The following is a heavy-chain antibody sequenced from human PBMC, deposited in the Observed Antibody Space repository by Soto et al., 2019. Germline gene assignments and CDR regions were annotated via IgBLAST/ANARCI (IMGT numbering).Heavy chain of an antibody. CDR1: GDSISSGSYF. CDR3: PRRYNTRGYNDAYDI. Sequence: SATLSLTSTVSGDSISSGSYFWSLIHQHQGKGLEWIGYIYYTGTNYSHPSLKSRVTISLDTSKNQFSLKRISVAAADTAVYYCPRRYNTRGYNDAYDIWGQGTMVTVSS. V-gene: IGHV4-31*03. CDR2: IYYTGTN. J-gene: IGHJ3*02. D-gene: IGHD3-22*01.